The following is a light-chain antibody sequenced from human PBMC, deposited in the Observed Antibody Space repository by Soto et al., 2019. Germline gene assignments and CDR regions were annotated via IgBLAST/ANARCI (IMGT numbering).Light chain of an antibody. J-gene: IGKJ5*01. CDR1: QSVSNNY. CDR3: QQYGSSPIT. CDR2: GAS. V-gene: IGKV3-20*01. Sequence: EIVLTQSPGTLSLSPGEIATLYFSASQSVSNNYLAWYQQKPGQAPRLLIYGASSRATGIPDRFSGSGSGTDFTLTISRLEPEDFAVYYCQQYGSSPITFGQGTRLEI.